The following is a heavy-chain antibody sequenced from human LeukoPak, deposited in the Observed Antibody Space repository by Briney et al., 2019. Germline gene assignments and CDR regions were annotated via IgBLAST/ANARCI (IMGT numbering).Heavy chain of an antibody. CDR2: IYYSGST. Sequence: PSETLSLTCTVSGDSISTGSYYWAWIRQHRERGLEWIGYIYYSGSTHYNPSLQSRVTISVDTSKNQFSLNLNSVTAADTAVYYCARVIVVVPIGVYHYYAMDVWGQGTTVTVSS. CDR3: ARVIVVVPIGVYHYYAMDV. CDR1: GDSISTGSYY. D-gene: IGHD2-2*01. V-gene: IGHV4-31*03. J-gene: IGHJ6*02.